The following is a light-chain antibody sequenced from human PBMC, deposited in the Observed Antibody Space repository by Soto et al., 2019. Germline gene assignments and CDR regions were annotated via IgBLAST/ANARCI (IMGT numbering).Light chain of an antibody. CDR3: QQYNSYSLT. Sequence: DIQMTQSPSTLSASVGDRVTITCRASQSISSWLAWYQQKPGKAPNLLIYKASSLESGVPSRFSGSGSGTEFTLTINSLQPDDIATYYCQQYNSYSLTFGGGTKV. CDR2: KAS. CDR1: QSISSW. V-gene: IGKV1-5*03. J-gene: IGKJ4*01.